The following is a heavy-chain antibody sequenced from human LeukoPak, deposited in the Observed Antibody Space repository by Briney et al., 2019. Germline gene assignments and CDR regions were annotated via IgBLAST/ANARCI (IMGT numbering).Heavy chain of an antibody. CDR3: ARDRMRWRYGMDV. D-gene: IGHD4-23*01. J-gene: IGHJ6*02. V-gene: IGHV3-53*01. CDR2: IYSGGST. Sequence: GGSLRLSCAASGFTFSSYAMSWVRQAPGKGLEWVSVIYSGGSTYYADSVKGRFTISRDNSKNTLYLQMNSLRAEDTAVYYCARDRMRWRYGMDVWGQGTTVTVSS. CDR1: GFTFSSYA.